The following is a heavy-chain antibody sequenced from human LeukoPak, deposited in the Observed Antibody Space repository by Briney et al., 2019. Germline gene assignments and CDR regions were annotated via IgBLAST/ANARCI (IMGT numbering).Heavy chain of an antibody. CDR3: ARLRLGYCSGGRRYSFDY. CDR1: GFTFSSYS. Sequence: GGYLRLSCAASGFTFSSYSMNWVRQAPGKGLEWVSSISSSSSYIYYADSVKGRFTISRDNAKNSLYLQMNSLRAEDTAVYYCARLRLGYCSGGRRYSFDYWGQGTM. V-gene: IGHV3-21*01. J-gene: IGHJ4*02. D-gene: IGHD2-15*01. CDR2: ISSSSSYI.